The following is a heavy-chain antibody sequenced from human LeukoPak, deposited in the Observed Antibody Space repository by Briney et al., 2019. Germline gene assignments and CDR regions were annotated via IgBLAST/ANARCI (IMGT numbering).Heavy chain of an antibody. D-gene: IGHD3-16*01. J-gene: IGHJ4*02. CDR2: IIPIFGTA. Sequence: GASVKVSFKASGGTFSSYAISWVRQAPGQGLEWMGGIIPIFGTANYAQKFQGRVTITADESTSTAYMELSSLRSEDTAVYYCAHPPSSDAFYFDYWAREPWSPSPQ. CDR1: GGTFSSYA. CDR3: AHPPSSDAFYFDY. V-gene: IGHV1-69*13.